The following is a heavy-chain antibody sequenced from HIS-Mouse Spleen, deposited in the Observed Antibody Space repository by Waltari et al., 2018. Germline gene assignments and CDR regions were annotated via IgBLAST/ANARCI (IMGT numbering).Heavy chain of an antibody. D-gene: IGHD5-12*01. Sequence: QVQLVESGGGVVQPGRSLRRACAASGFTFSSYAMHWVRQAPGKGLEWVAVISYDGSNKTYADSVKGRFTISRDNSKNTLYLQMNSLRAEDTAVYYCARAGTLHIVATTFDYWGQGTLVTVSS. J-gene: IGHJ4*02. CDR1: GFTFSSYA. CDR2: ISYDGSNK. V-gene: IGHV3-30*04. CDR3: ARAGTLHIVATTFDY.